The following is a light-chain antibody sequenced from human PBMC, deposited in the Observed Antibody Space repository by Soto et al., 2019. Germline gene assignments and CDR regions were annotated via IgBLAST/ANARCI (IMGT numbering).Light chain of an antibody. V-gene: IGLV2-14*01. CDR2: EVS. J-gene: IGLJ1*01. Sequence: SVLTQPASVSGSPGQSITLSCTGTSSDVGGYNYVSWYQQHPGKAPKLMIYEVSNRPSGISHRFSGSKSGNTASLTISGLRAEDEADYYCSSYTRQYTPSYVFGTGTKGTVL. CDR3: SSYTRQYTPSYV. CDR1: SSDVGGYNY.